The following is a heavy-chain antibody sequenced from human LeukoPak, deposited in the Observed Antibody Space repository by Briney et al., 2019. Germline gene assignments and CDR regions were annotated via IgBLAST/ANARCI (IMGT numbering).Heavy chain of an antibody. J-gene: IGHJ4*02. V-gene: IGHV1-18*01. CDR1: GYDFTSVG. Sequence: ASVKVSCKASGYDFTSVGITWVRRAPGQGLEWMGWISPYNGNTRYAQKFQGRVAMTTDTSTTTAYMELRGLRFNDTAVYYCARAGSGSGWYFDYWGQGALVTVSS. CDR3: ARAGSGSGWYFDY. CDR2: ISPYNGNT. D-gene: IGHD6-19*01.